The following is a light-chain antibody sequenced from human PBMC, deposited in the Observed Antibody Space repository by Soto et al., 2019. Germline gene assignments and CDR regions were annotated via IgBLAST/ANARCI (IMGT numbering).Light chain of an antibody. Sequence: EIVMTQSPANLSVSPGERATLSCRASQSVSILLAWYQQTPGQAPMLLIHGATTRATGIPARFSGSGSGTEFTLTSSILQSEDFAVYCWQQSNNWPRTFGQGTKVDIK. CDR1: QSVSIL. J-gene: IGKJ1*01. CDR3: QQSNNWPRT. V-gene: IGKV3-15*01. CDR2: GAT.